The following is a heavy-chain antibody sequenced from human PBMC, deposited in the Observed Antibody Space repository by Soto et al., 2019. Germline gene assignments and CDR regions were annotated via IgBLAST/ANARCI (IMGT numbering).Heavy chain of an antibody. CDR1: GFTFSNYG. V-gene: IGHV3-30*18. J-gene: IGHJ3*02. Sequence: QGQLVEYGGGVVQPGRSLRLSCAASGFTFSNYGMHWVRQAPGTGLEWVAVISYDGSNKYYADSVKGRFTISRDNSKNTLYLQMNSLRAEDTVVYYCAKDLGSGIYLWDDCDSWGQGTMVNVSS. CDR3: AKDLGSGIYLWDDCDS. CDR2: ISYDGSNK. D-gene: IGHD1-26*01.